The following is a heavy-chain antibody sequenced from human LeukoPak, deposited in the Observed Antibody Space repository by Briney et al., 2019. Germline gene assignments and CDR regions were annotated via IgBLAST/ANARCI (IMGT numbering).Heavy chain of an antibody. CDR1: GGSISSYY. CDR3: ARGNWINWNDIYTNWFDP. D-gene: IGHD1-1*01. J-gene: IGHJ5*02. Sequence: IPSETLSLTCTVSGGSISSYYWSWIRQPAGKGLEWIGRIYTSGSTNYNPSLKSRVTMSVDTSKNQFSLKLSFVTAADTAVYYCARGNWINWNDIYTNWFDPWGQGTLVTVSS. V-gene: IGHV4-4*07. CDR2: IYTSGST.